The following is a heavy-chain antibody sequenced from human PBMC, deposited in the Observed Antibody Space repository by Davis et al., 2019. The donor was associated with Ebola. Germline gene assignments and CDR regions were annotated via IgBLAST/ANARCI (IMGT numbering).Heavy chain of an antibody. CDR3: IKPRAVGQGMDWFDP. V-gene: IGHV6-1*01. CDR1: GHSVPSNSVV. D-gene: IGHD6-19*01. CDR2: TYYRSKWFN. J-gene: IGHJ5*02. Sequence: SHTLSLTCAISGHSVPSNSVVCNWIRQSPSRGLEWLGRTYYRSKWFNDYAVSVKSRITINPDTSKNQFSLQLNSVTPEDTAVYYCIKPRAVGQGMDWFDPWGQGTLVTVSS.